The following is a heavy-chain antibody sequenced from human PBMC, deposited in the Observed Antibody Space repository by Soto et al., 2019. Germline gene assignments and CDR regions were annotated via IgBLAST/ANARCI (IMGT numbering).Heavy chain of an antibody. Sequence: EVQLVESGGGLVQPGGSLRLSCAASGFTFSTYTMNWVRQAPGKGLEWGSYITTSATSRYYADSVKGRFTISRDDATNSEYLQMDSLRAEDTAVYYCAGNYDGADSGVDYWGQGTLVTVSS. CDR1: GFTFSTYT. J-gene: IGHJ4*02. CDR2: ITTSATSR. V-gene: IGHV3-48*01. D-gene: IGHD2-21*02. CDR3: AGNYDGADSGVDY.